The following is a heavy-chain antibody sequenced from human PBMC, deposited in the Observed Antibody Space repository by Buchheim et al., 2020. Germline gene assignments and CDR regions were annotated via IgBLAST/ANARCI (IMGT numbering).Heavy chain of an antibody. CDR1: GGSVSNGIHY. J-gene: IGHJ4*02. CDR3: ARVARSSGIDY. V-gene: IGHV4-61*01. D-gene: IGHD3-22*01. Sequence: QVQLQESGPGLVKPSETLSLTCTVSGGSVSNGIHYWSWVRQPPGKGLEWIGYGYYNGGTNYNPSLKSRFSISIDPYKAQFSLRLSSVSAADTAAYYCARVARSSGIDYWGQGTL. CDR2: GYYNGGT.